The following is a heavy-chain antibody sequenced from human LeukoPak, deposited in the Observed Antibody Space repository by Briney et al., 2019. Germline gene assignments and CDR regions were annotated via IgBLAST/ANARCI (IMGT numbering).Heavy chain of an antibody. V-gene: IGHV4-59*01. Sequence: SETLSLTCTVSGGSISSYYWSWIRQPPGKGLEWIGYIYYSGSTNYNPSLKSRVTISVDTSKNQFSLKLSSVTAADTAVYYCAREGVVGARSYYFDYWGQGTLVTVSS. CDR3: AREGVVGARSYYFDY. CDR2: IYYSGST. CDR1: GGSISSYY. D-gene: IGHD1-26*01. J-gene: IGHJ4*02.